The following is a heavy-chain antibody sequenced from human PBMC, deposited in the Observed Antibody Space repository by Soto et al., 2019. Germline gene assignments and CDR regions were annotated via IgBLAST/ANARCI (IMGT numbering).Heavy chain of an antibody. CDR2: ISPYSGYT. V-gene: IGHV1-18*01. J-gene: IGHJ4*02. CDR1: GYSFMKYG. CDR3: AREASVLIPAAQPSRFDS. D-gene: IGHD2-2*01. Sequence: ASVRVSCKGFGYSFMKYGINWVRQAPGQGLEWVGWISPYSGYTHSAQKFHGRLTLTTDTAASTAYMELRILRSADTALYYCAREASVLIPAAQPSRFDSWGQGTLVTVSS.